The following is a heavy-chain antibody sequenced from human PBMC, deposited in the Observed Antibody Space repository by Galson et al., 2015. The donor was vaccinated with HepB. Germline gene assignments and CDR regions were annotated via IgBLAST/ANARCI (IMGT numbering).Heavy chain of an antibody. CDR3: ARFFGYGDHEMDV. CDR2: INPNSGGT. V-gene: IGHV1-2*06. D-gene: IGHD4-17*01. J-gene: IGHJ6*02. Sequence: SVKVSCKASGYTFTGYYMHWVRQAPGQGLEWMGRINPNSGGTNYAQKFQGRVTMTRDTSISTAYMELSRLRSDDTAVYYCARFFGYGDHEMDVWGQGTTVTVSS. CDR1: GYTFTGYY.